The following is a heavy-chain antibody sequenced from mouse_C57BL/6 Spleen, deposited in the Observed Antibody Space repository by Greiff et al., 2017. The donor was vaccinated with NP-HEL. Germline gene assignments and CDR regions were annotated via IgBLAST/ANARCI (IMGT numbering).Heavy chain of an antibody. Sequence: QVQLQQSGPELVKPGASVKISCKASGYSFTSYYIHWVKQRPGQGLEWIGWIYPGSGNTKYNEKFKGKATLTADTSSSTAYMQLSSLTSEDSAVYYCARSGTTVVEGDYFDYWGQGTTLTVSS. D-gene: IGHD1-1*01. J-gene: IGHJ2*01. V-gene: IGHV1-66*01. CDR3: ARSGTTVVEGDYFDY. CDR2: IYPGSGNT. CDR1: GYSFTSYY.